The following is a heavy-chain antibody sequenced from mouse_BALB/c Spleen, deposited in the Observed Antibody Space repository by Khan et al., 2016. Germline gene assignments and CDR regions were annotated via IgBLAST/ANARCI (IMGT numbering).Heavy chain of an antibody. D-gene: IGHD2-10*02. CDR3: ARLGYGNDLYQAMDY. CDR2: ITPGSNYT. V-gene: IGHV1-7*01. CDR1: GYTFTRFW. J-gene: IGHJ4*01. Sequence: QVQLKQSGAELAKPGASVKMSCKASGYTFTRFWLHWVKQRPGQGLEWIGYITPGSNYTDYTQNFTDKATSTAGTSSSQADMLLSSLTSEDSGVDCCARLGYGNDLYQAMDYWGQGISVTVSS.